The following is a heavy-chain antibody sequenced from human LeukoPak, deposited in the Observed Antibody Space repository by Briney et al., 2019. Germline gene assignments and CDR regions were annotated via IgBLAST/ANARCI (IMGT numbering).Heavy chain of an antibody. Sequence: GASEKVSCKASRYTFTSYGISWVRQAPGQGLEWMGWISAYNGNTNYAQKLQGRVTMTTGTSTSTAYMELRSLRSDDTAVYYCARGLSYTYYYDSSGYWCFDYWRQGSLVTVSS. D-gene: IGHD3-22*01. V-gene: IGHV1-18*01. CDR1: RYTFTSYG. CDR3: ARGLSYTYYYDSSGYWCFDY. CDR2: ISAYNGNT. J-gene: IGHJ4*01.